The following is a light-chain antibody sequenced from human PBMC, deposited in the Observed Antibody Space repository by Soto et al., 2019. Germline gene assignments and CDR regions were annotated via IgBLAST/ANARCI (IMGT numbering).Light chain of an antibody. CDR3: SSYTISDTYV. Sequence: QSVLTQPASVSGSPGQSITISCTGGSSDVGVYNHVSWYQHLPGKAPKLLIYEVTYRPSGVSPRFSGSKSGNTASLTISGLQAEDEADYYCSSYTISDTYVFGTGTKVTVL. V-gene: IGLV2-14*01. CDR2: EVT. CDR1: SSDVGVYNH. J-gene: IGLJ1*01.